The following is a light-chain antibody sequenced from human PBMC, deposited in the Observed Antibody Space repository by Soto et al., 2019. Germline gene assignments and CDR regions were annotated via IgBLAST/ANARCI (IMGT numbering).Light chain of an antibody. Sequence: QSALTQPASVSGSPGQSITISCTGSSSDLGSYSYVSWYQHHPGKAPRLMIYEVSNRPSGVSNRFSGSKSGNTASLTISGLQAEDEADYYCSSYTSTTTWVFGGGTKVTVL. CDR2: EVS. CDR1: SSDLGSYSY. CDR3: SSYTSTTTWV. V-gene: IGLV2-14*01. J-gene: IGLJ2*01.